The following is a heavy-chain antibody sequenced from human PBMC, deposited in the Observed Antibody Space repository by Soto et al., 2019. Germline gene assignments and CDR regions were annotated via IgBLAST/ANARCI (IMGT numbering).Heavy chain of an antibody. J-gene: IGHJ4*02. CDR3: ARAVYVYDFWRGFDY. CDR2: IYYSGST. Sequence: QVQLQESGPGLVKPSQTLSLTCTVSGGSISSGDYYWSWIRQPPGKGLEWIGYIYYSGSTYYNPSLTCRFTMSVDTSKIQFSLKLSSVTAADTAVYYCARAVYVYDFWRGFDYWGQGTLVTVSS. D-gene: IGHD3-3*01. CDR1: GGSISSGDYY. V-gene: IGHV4-30-4*01.